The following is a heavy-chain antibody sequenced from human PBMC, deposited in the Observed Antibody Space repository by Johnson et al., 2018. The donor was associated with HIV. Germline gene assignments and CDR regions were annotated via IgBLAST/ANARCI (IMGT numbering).Heavy chain of an antibody. CDR3: ARSPYSYDSGGYYQGDAFDI. J-gene: IGHJ3*02. CDR2: TSYDGSNK. V-gene: IGHV3-30*03. D-gene: IGHD3-22*01. CDR1: GFAFSNFG. Sequence: QVQLVESGGGVVQPGRSLRLSCAASGFAFSNFGMHWVRQAPGKGLEWVAVTSYDGSNKYYADSVKGRFTICRDNSKNTLYLQMNSLRAEDTSVYYCARSPYSYDSGGYYQGDAFDIWGPGTMVTVSS.